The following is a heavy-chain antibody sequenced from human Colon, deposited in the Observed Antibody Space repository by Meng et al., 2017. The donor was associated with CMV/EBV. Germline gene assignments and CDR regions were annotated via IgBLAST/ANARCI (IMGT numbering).Heavy chain of an antibody. CDR2: ISSSSYI. Sequence: GESLKISCAASGFTFSSYSMNWVRQAPGKGLEWVSSISSSSYIYYADSVKGRFTISRDNAKNSLYLQMNSLRAEDTAVYYCARDRYRYCSSTSCYYYGMDVWGQGTTVTVSS. D-gene: IGHD2-2*01. CDR3: ARDRYRYCSSTSCYYYGMDV. V-gene: IGHV3-21*01. CDR1: GFTFSSYS. J-gene: IGHJ6*02.